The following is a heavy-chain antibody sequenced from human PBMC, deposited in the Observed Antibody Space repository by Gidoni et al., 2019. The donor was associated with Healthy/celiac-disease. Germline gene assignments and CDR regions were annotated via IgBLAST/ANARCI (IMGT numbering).Heavy chain of an antibody. Sequence: EVQLLESGGGLVQPGGSLRLSCAASGVTFSSYALSWVRQAPGKGLEWVSAISGSGGSTYYADSVKGRFTISRDNSKNTLYLQMNSLRAEDTAVYYCAKPEEYYYDSSGYLLDAFDIWGQGTMVTVSS. V-gene: IGHV3-23*01. D-gene: IGHD3-22*01. CDR3: AKPEEYYYDSSGYLLDAFDI. J-gene: IGHJ3*02. CDR1: GVTFSSYA. CDR2: ISGSGGST.